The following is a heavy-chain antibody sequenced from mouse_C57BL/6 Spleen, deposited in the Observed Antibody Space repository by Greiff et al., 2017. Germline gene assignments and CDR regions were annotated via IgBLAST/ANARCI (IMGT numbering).Heavy chain of an antibody. J-gene: IGHJ1*03. CDR3: ARSYGSSFDV. CDR2: IRNKANGYTT. CDR1: GFTFTDYY. D-gene: IGHD1-1*01. V-gene: IGHV7-3*01. Sequence: EVQLVESGGGLVQPGGSLSLSCAASGFTFTDYYMSWVRQPPGKALEWLGFIRNKANGYTTEYSASVKGRFTISRDNSQSILYLQMNALRAEDSATYYCARSYGSSFDVWGTGTTVTVSS.